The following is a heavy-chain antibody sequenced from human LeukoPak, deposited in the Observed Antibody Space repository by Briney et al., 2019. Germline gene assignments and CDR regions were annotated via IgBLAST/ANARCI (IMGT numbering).Heavy chain of an antibody. D-gene: IGHD6-19*01. CDR3: ATTLTRDSSGSYGALDY. CDR2: ISDISVYI. J-gene: IGHJ4*02. CDR1: GFTFSSYA. V-gene: IGHV3-21*01. Sequence: GGSLRLSCAASGFTFSSYAMSWVRQAPGKGLEWVSSISDISVYIYYADSVKGRFTISRDNGKNSLYLQMNSLRVEDTAVYYCATTLTRDSSGSYGALDYWGQGALVTVSS.